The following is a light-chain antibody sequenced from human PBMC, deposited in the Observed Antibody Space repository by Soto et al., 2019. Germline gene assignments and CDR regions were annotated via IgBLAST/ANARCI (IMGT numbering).Light chain of an antibody. Sequence: DIPMTQSPSSLSASVGDRVTITCRASQSITNYLNWYQQKPGKAPKLLIYLTSSLQSGVPSRFSGSGSETDFTLTISSLQPEDFATYYCQQSYSTPHTFGPGTKLVIK. V-gene: IGKV1-39*01. J-gene: IGKJ2*01. CDR1: QSITNY. CDR2: LTS. CDR3: QQSYSTPHT.